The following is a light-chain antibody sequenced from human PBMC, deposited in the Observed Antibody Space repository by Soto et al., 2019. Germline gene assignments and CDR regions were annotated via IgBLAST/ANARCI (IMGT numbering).Light chain of an antibody. CDR2: AAS. CDR1: QSVRTN. CDR3: QQYNNWPPLT. Sequence: EVVVTQSPATLSVSLGGRATLSCRASQSVRTNLAWYQQKPGQAPRVLIYAASTRATGVPARFSGSGSGTEFTLTITSLQSEDFAVYYCQQYNNWPPLTFGGGTKLEVK. V-gene: IGKV3-15*01. J-gene: IGKJ4*01.